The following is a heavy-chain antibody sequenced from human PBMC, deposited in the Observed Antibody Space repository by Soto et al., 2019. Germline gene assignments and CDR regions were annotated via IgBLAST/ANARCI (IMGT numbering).Heavy chain of an antibody. CDR3: ARVLPDYDILTGYYRPYYYYYYMDV. Sequence: GESLKISCKGSGYSFTSYWIGWVRQMPGKGLEWMGIIYPGDSDTRYSPSFQGQVTISADKSISTAYLQWSSLKASDTAMYYCARVLPDYDILTGYYRPYYYYYYMDVWGKGTTVTVSS. J-gene: IGHJ6*03. CDR1: GYSFTSYW. CDR2: IYPGDSDT. D-gene: IGHD3-9*01. V-gene: IGHV5-51*01.